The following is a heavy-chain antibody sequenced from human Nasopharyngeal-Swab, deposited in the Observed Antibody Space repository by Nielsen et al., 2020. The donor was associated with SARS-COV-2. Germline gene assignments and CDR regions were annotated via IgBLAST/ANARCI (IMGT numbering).Heavy chain of an antibody. V-gene: IGHV5-51*01. J-gene: IGHJ4*02. CDR1: GYSFTKYW. Sequence: KVSCTASGYSFTKYWIGWVRQMPGKGLEWMGIIYPGDSDTRYSPSFQGQVTISADKSISTAYLQWSSLKASDTAMYYCARHRYFDYWGQGTLVTVSS. CDR2: IYPGDSDT. CDR3: ARHRYFDY.